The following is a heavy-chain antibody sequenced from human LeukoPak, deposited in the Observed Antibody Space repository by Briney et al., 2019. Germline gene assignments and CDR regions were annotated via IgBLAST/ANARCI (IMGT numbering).Heavy chain of an antibody. J-gene: IGHJ4*02. D-gene: IGHD3-16*01. Sequence: ASVKVSCKASGYTFTSYDINWVRQATGQGLEWGGWMSPNSGNTVYAQKFQGRVTITRNIPISTVYLELSSLRSGDTAVYYCARNFGGLGYWLGGSLLSDSS. CDR1: GYTFTSYD. CDR3: ARNFGGLGY. CDR2: MSPNSGNT. V-gene: IGHV1-8*03.